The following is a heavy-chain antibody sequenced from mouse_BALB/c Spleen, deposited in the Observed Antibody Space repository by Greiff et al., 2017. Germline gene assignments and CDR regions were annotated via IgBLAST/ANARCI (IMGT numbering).Heavy chain of an antibody. CDR3: ARFLTGKGFAY. Sequence: EVKLVESGGGLVKPGGSLKLSCAASGFTFSDYYMYWVRQTPEKRLEWVATISDGGSYTYYPDSVKGRFTISRDNAKNNLYLQMSSLKSEDTAMYYCARFLTGKGFAYWGQGTLVTVSA. D-gene: IGHD4-1*01. V-gene: IGHV5-4*02. CDR1: GFTFSDYY. CDR2: ISDGGSYT. J-gene: IGHJ3*01.